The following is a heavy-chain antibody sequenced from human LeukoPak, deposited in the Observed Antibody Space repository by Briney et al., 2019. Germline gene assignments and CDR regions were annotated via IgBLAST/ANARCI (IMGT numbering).Heavy chain of an antibody. CDR1: GYTFSDYY. V-gene: IGHV1-2*02. CDR2: ISPKSGGT. Sequence: GASVKVSCNSSGYTFSDYYIHRMRQAPGQGLEWMGWISPKSGGTDYAQKFQGRVTMTGDTSTSTAFMELRRLRFDDTAVYYCARDQYREVLSIHSTMRTWGPGTLFTVSS. D-gene: IGHD3-10*01. J-gene: IGHJ4*03. CDR3: ARDQYREVLSIHSTMRT.